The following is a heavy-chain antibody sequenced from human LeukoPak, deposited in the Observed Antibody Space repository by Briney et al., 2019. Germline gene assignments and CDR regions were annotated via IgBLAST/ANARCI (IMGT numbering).Heavy chain of an antibody. CDR1: GGSFSGYY. Sequence: SETLSLTCAVYGGSFSGYYWSWIRQPPGKGLEWIGEINHSGSTNYNPSLKSRVTISVDTSKNQFSLKLSSVTAADTAVYYCASEGRPGAYYFDYWGQGTLVTVSS. CDR2: INHSGST. V-gene: IGHV4-34*01. J-gene: IGHJ4*02. CDR3: ASEGRPGAYYFDY. D-gene: IGHD1-26*01.